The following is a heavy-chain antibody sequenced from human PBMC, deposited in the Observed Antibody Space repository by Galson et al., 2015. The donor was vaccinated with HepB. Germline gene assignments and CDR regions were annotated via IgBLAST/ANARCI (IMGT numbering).Heavy chain of an antibody. J-gene: IGHJ4*02. Sequence: SVKVSCKVSGYTLTELSMHWVRQAPGRGLEWMGGFDPEDGETIYAQKFQGRVTMTEDTSTDTAYMELSSLRSEDTAVYYCATAGDKMGITMIVVDWGTLDYWGQGTLVTVSS. CDR2: FDPEDGET. CDR1: GYTLTELS. D-gene: IGHD3-22*01. V-gene: IGHV1-24*01. CDR3: ATAGDKMGITMIVVDWGTLDY.